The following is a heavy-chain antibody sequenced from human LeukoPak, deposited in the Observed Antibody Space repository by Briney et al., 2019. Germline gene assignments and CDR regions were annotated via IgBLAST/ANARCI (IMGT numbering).Heavy chain of an antibody. J-gene: IGHJ6*03. CDR1: GGSISSSNW. V-gene: IGHV4-4*02. CDR2: IYHSGST. D-gene: IGHD3-3*01. Sequence: SETLSLTCAVSGGSISSSNWWSWVRRPPGKGLEWIGEIYHSGSTNYNPSLKSRVTISVDKSKNQFSLKLSSVTAADTAVYYCARDPGAYYDFWSGYYTGSYYYYYMDVWGKGTTVTVSS. CDR3: ARDPGAYYDFWSGYYTGSYYYYYMDV.